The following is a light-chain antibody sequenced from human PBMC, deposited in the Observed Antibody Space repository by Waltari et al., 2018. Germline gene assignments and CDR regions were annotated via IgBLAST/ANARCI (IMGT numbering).Light chain of an antibody. J-gene: IGKJ4*01. CDR2: AAS. Sequence: DIQMTQSPSSLSASVGDRVTITCRASQSISNYLNWYQHKPGKAPELLIYAASSLQSGVPSRISGSGSGTDFTLTISSLQPEDFATYYCQQSSSTPLTFGGGTKVEIK. CDR1: QSISNY. V-gene: IGKV1-39*01. CDR3: QQSSSTPLT.